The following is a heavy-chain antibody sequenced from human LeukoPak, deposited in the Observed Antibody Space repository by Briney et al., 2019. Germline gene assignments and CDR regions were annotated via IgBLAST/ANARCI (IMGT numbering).Heavy chain of an antibody. CDR2: IYYSGGT. CDR3: ARQSSTSCYIDY. J-gene: IGHJ4*02. D-gene: IGHD2-2*02. V-gene: IGHV4-39*01. CDR1: GGSISSGSYY. Sequence: SETLSLTCTVSGGSISSGSYYWGWIRQPPGKGLEWIGSIYYSGGTFYNPSLKSRVTISVDTSKNQFSLKLSSVTAADTAVYFCARQSSTSCYIDYWGQGTLVAVSS.